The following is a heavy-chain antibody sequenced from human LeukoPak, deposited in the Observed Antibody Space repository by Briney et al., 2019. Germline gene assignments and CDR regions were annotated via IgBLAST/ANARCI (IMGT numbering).Heavy chain of an antibody. J-gene: IGHJ4*02. D-gene: IGHD5-24*01. CDR1: GFTFSSYW. CDR2: INSDGSST. V-gene: IGHV3-74*01. CDR3: AREVEMATTYFDY. Sequence: GSLRPSCAASGFTFSSYWMHWVRQAPGKGLVWVSRINSDGSSTSYADSVKGRFTISRDNAKNTLYLQMNSLRAEDTAVYYCAREVEMATTYFDYWGQGTLVTVSS.